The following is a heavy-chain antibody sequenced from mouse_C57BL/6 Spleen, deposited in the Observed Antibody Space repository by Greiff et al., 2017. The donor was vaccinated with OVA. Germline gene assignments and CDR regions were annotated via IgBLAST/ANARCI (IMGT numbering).Heavy chain of an antibody. CDR1: GFTFSSYG. CDR3: ARPIDGGFDY. J-gene: IGHJ2*01. V-gene: IGHV5-6*01. Sequence: EVHLVESGGDLVKPGGSLKLSCAASGFTFSSYGMSWVRQTPDKRLEWVATISSGGSYTYYPDSVKGRFTISRDNAKNTLYLQMSSLKSEDTAMYYCARPIDGGFDYWGQGTTLTVSS. CDR2: ISSGGSYT.